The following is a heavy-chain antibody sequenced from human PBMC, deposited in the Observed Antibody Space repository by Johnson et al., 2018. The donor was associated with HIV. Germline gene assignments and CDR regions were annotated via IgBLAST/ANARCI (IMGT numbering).Heavy chain of an antibody. V-gene: IGHV3-30*14. D-gene: IGHD6-13*01. CDR2: ISYDGSNK. Sequence: LVESGGGVVEPGRSLRLSCAASGFTFSSYAMHWVRQAPGKGLEWVAVISYDGSNKYYADSVKGRFTISRDNAKNTLYLQMNSLRAGDTAVYYCARDSSNAAFDIWGQGTMVTVSS. CDR3: ARDSSNAAFDI. CDR1: GFTFSSYA. J-gene: IGHJ3*02.